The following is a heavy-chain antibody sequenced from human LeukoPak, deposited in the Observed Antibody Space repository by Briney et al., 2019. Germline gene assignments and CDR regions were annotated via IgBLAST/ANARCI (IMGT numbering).Heavy chain of an antibody. J-gene: IGHJ6*02. V-gene: IGHV4-30-4*01. CDR1: GGSISSGDYY. Sequence: KPSQTLSLTCTVSGGSISSGDYYWSWIRQPPGKGLEWIGYIYYSGSTYYNPSLKSRVTISVDTSKNQFSLKLSSVTAADTAVYYCARHWEARSYYYYYGMDVWGQGTTVTVSS. CDR2: IYYSGST. CDR3: ARHWEARSYYYYYGMDV. D-gene: IGHD1-26*01.